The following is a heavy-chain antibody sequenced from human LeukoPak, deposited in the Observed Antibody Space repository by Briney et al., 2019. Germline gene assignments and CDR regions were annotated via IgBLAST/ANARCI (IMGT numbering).Heavy chain of an antibody. Sequence: SETLSLTCIVSGGSISSISSNNYHWGWIRQPPGKGLEWIGSIYYSGSTYYNPSLKSRVTISVDTSKNQFSLKLSSVTAADTAVYYCARFQQWSNYYYYYGMDVWGQGTTVTVSS. J-gene: IGHJ6*02. CDR2: IYYSGST. CDR3: ARFQQWSNYYYYYGMDV. CDR1: GGSISSISSNNYH. V-gene: IGHV4-39*01. D-gene: IGHD6-19*01.